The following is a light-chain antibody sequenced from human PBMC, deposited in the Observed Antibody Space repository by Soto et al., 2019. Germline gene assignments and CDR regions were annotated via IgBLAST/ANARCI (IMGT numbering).Light chain of an antibody. V-gene: IGKV1-39*01. CDR3: QQSYNTPLT. Sequence: IEVTQSPSSLAASLGDRVTITCRASQTIGTYVNWYRQKSGAAPELLIYDASTLQSGVPSRFRGGASGTDFTLTISSLQLDDFAPYYCQQSYNTPLTFGQGTKVESK. CDR1: QTIGTY. J-gene: IGKJ1*01. CDR2: DAS.